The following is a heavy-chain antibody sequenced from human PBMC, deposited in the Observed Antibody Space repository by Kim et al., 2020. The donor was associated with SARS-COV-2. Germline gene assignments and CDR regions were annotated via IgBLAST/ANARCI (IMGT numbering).Heavy chain of an antibody. D-gene: IGHD3-10*01. V-gene: IGHV4-59*08. Sequence: SETLSLTCTVSGGSISSYYWSWIRQPPGKGLEWIGYIYYSGSTNYNPSLKSRVTISVDTSKNQFSLKLSSVTAADTAVYYCAGVRLGVRGVKGTYGMDVWRQGTTVTVSS. J-gene: IGHJ6*02. CDR2: IYYSGST. CDR1: GGSISSYY. CDR3: AGVRLGVRGVKGTYGMDV.